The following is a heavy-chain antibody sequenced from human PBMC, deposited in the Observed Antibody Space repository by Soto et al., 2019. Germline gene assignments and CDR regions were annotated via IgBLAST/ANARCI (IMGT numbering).Heavy chain of an antibody. CDR3: ARATQYYDSFVSEYFQN. CDR1: GYSFTTHS. Sequence: QVQLVQSGAEVKKHGASVKVSCKASGYSFTTHSMHWVRQAPGQRLEWMGWINAGNGNTKYSQKFQGRVTITRYTSASKAYMELSSLISEDTAVYYCARATQYYDSFVSEYFQNWGQGTLVTVAS. V-gene: IGHV1-3*01. D-gene: IGHD3-3*01. J-gene: IGHJ1*01. CDR2: INAGNGNT.